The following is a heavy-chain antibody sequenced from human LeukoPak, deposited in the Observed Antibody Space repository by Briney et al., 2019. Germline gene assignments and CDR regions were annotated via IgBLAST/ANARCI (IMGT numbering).Heavy chain of an antibody. CDR2: ISLSGVT. J-gene: IGHJ4*02. CDR3: SRESGAFSPFGY. Sequence: SETLSLTCGVSVGSISSTNWWSWVRQPPGQGLEWIGEISLSGVTNYNPSLESRVTMSLDRSKNHLSLTLTSVTAANTAVYYCSRESGAFSPFGYWGQGTLVTVSS. V-gene: IGHV4-4*02. CDR1: VGSISSTNW. D-gene: IGHD3-10*01.